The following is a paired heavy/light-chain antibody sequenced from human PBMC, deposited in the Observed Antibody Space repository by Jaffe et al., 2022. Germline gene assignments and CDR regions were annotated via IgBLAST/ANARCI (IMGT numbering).Light chain of an antibody. J-gene: IGLJ1*01. CDR3: CSYRRSRTRYV. CDR2: DVN. Sequence: QSALTQPASVSGSPGQSTTISCTGTTSDIGDYDSVSWYQHHPGKAPKLLIYDVNNRPSGVSHRFSGSKSGNTASLTISGLQAEDEALYFCCSYRRSRTRYVFGGGTKVTVL. CDR1: TSDIGDYDS. V-gene: IGLV2-14*01.
Heavy chain of an antibody. CDR2: INHSGAT. CDR3: ARKIPRTYFDI. Sequence: QVQLQQWGAGLLKPSETLSLTCAVYGGSFSGHYWTWIRQPPGKGLEWIGEINHSGATNYHPSLESRVTMSVDTSNSQFSLKLTSVTAADTAVYYCARKIPRTYFDIWGQGTMVTVSS. V-gene: IGHV4-34*01. CDR1: GGSFSGHY. D-gene: IGHD2-21*01. J-gene: IGHJ3*02.